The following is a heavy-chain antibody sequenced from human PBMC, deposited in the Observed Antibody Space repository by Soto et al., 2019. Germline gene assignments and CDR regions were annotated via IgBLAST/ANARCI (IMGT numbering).Heavy chain of an antibody. J-gene: IGHJ4*02. Sequence: GGSLRLSCAASGFTFSSYAMSWVRQAPGKGLEWISAITGGGGDTYSADSVKGRFTLSRDNSKNTLSLEMNSLRAEDTAVYYCAKGSGPYRPYYFDSWGQGTLVTVSS. CDR1: GFTFSSYA. D-gene: IGHD6-25*01. V-gene: IGHV3-23*01. CDR3: AKGSGPYRPYYFDS. CDR2: ITGGGGDT.